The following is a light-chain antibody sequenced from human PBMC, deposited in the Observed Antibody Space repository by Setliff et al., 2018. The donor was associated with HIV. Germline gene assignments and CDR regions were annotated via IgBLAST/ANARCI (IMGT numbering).Light chain of an antibody. J-gene: IGLJ1*01. CDR2: EAS. CDR1: GRDLGGFNF. V-gene: IGLV2-14*01. Sequence: GRGRDLGGFNFVSWYRQYPGKAPQLIIYEASSRPSGISSRFSGSKSGNTASLTISGLQAEDEADYYCGSCTTTSPCAFGTGTKVTVL. CDR3: GSCTTTSPCA.